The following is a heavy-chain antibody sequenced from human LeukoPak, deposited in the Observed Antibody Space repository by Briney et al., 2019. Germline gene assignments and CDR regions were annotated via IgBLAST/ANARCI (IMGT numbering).Heavy chain of an antibody. J-gene: IGHJ4*02. V-gene: IGHV1-18*01. Sequence: ASVKVSCKASGYTFTSYGISWVRQAPGQGLEWMGWISAYNGNTNYAQKLQGRVTTTTDTSTSTAYMELRSLRSDDTAVYYCARENEVVGTFDYWGQGTLVTVSS. D-gene: IGHD1-26*01. CDR3: ARENEVVGTFDY. CDR2: ISAYNGNT. CDR1: GYTFTSYG.